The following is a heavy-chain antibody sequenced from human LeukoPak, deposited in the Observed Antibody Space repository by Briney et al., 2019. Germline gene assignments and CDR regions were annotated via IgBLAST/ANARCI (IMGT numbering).Heavy chain of an antibody. CDR3: ARDGCSGGSCYSVFLNWFGP. CDR1: GGSFSGHY. Sequence: SETLSLTCAVYGGSFSGHYWSWIRQAPGKGLEWIGEINHSGSINYNPSLKSRVTMSVDTSKNQLSLRLTSVTAADTAVYYCARDGCSGGSCYSVFLNWFGPWGQGTLVTGSS. V-gene: IGHV4-34*01. CDR2: INHSGSI. D-gene: IGHD2-15*01. J-gene: IGHJ5*02.